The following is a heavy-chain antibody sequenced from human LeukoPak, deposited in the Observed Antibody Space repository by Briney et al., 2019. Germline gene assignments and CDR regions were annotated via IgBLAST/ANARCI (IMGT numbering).Heavy chain of an antibody. J-gene: IGHJ4*02. Sequence: GGSLRLSCAACVFTFCIYCVNCVRQAPGRGVEWVSSISSSSSYIYYADSVKGRFTISRDNARNSLYLQMDSLRAEDTAVYYCARNVYNFDYWGQGTLVTVSS. CDR3: ARNVYNFDY. V-gene: IGHV3-21*01. D-gene: IGHD3-10*02. CDR1: VFTFCIYC. CDR2: ISSSSSYI.